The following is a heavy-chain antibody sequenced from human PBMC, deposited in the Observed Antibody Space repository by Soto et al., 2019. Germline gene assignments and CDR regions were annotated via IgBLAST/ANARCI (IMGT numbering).Heavy chain of an antibody. CDR1: GGTFSSYA. D-gene: IGHD4-17*01. CDR2: IIPIFGTA. Sequence: QVQLVQSGAEVKKPGSSVKVSCKASGGTFSSYAISWVRQAPGQGLEWMGGIIPIFGTANYAQKFQGRVTIAENESPTTAYMGLSSRRSENTAAHYCARSGPHYGDYSGGDSYWGQGSLVTVCS. J-gene: IGHJ4*02. CDR3: ARSGPHYGDYSGGDSY. V-gene: IGHV1-69*12.